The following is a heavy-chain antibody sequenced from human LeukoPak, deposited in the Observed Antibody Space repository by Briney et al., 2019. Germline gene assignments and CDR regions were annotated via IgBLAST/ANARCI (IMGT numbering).Heavy chain of an antibody. Sequence: SETLSLTCNVSGGSISSGDYYWSWIRQPPGKGLEWLGYIYYSGSTYYNPSLKSRVTISVDTSKNQFSLKLSSVTAADTAVYYCARDSTGTVFDYWGQGTLVTVSS. J-gene: IGHJ4*02. CDR3: ARDSTGTVFDY. CDR2: IYYSGST. V-gene: IGHV4-30-4*01. CDR1: GGSISSGDYY. D-gene: IGHD1-1*01.